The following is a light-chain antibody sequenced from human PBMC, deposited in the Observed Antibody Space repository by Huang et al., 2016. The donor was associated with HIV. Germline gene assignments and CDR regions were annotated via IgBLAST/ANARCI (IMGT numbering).Light chain of an antibody. CDR1: QDMNNY. Sequence: DIQMNQSPSSLSASVVDTVTITCRASQDMNNYLAWYQQKPGKVPKVLIYAASALHSGVPSRFSGSGAGTDFTLTITSLQPEDIATYYCQNYNSAPITFGQGTRLEIK. CDR3: QNYNSAPIT. J-gene: IGKJ5*01. CDR2: AAS. V-gene: IGKV1-27*01.